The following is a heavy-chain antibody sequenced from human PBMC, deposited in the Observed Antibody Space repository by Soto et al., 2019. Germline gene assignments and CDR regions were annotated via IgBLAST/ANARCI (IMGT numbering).Heavy chain of an antibody. D-gene: IGHD3-22*01. CDR1: GFTFSSYG. V-gene: IGHV3-30*18. J-gene: IGHJ4*02. CDR2: ISYDGSNK. CDR3: AKERGRYYDSSGYLDY. Sequence: GGSLRLSCAASGFTFSSYGMHWVRQAPGKGLEWVAVISYDGSNKYYADSVKGRFTISRDNSKNTLYLQMNGLRAEDTAVYYCAKERGRYYDSSGYLDYWGQGTLVTVSS.